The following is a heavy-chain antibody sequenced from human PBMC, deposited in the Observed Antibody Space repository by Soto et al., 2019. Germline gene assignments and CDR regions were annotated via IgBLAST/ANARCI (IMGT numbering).Heavy chain of an antibody. V-gene: IGHV3-66*01. Sequence: EVQLVESGGGLVQPGGSLRLSCAASGFTVSSNYMSWVRQAPGKGLEWVSVIYSGGSTYYADSVKGRFTISRDNSKNTLDRQMNSLRAEDTAVYYCARALGLWFGEAATNGWGQGTLVTVSS. J-gene: IGHJ4*02. CDR1: GFTVSSNY. D-gene: IGHD3-10*01. CDR3: ARALGLWFGEAATNG. CDR2: IYSGGST.